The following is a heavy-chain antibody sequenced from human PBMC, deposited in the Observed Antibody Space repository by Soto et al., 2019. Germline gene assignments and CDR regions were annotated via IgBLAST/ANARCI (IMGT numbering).Heavy chain of an antibody. CDR3: AKDGGYAYYDSSGYYFGY. J-gene: IGHJ4*02. V-gene: IGHV3-23*01. CDR2: ISGSGCST. Sequence: PGGSLRLSCAASGFTFSSYAMSCVRQAPGKGLEWVSAISGSGCSTYYSDSGKGRFTNSTDNSKQKLYLLMNSLRAEDRAVYYCAKDGGYAYYDSSGYYFGYWGQGTLVTVSS. CDR1: GFTFSSYA. D-gene: IGHD3-22*01.